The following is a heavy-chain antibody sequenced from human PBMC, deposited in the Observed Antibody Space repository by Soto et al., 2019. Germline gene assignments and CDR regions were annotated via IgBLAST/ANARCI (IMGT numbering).Heavy chain of an antibody. CDR2: IYYSGST. V-gene: IGHV4-39*01. CDR3: ARETGLTLYYDILTGFNWFDP. J-gene: IGHJ5*02. Sequence: QLQLQESGPGLVKPSETLSLTCTVSGGSISSSSYYWGWIRQPPGKGLEWIGSIYYSGSTYYNPSLKSRVTISVDTSKNQFSLKLSSVTAADTAVYYCARETGLTLYYDILTGFNWFDPWGQGTLVTVSS. CDR1: GGSISSSSYY. D-gene: IGHD3-9*01.